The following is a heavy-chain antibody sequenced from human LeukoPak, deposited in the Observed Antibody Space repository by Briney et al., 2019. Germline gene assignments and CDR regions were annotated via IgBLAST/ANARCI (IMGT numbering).Heavy chain of an antibody. D-gene: IGHD3-10*01. V-gene: IGHV4-59*08. CDR2: IYYSGST. CDR3: ARHALPYYYGSAGWFDP. CDR1: GGSISSYY. J-gene: IGHJ5*02. Sequence: PSETLSLTCTVSGGSISSYYWSWIRQPPGKGLEWIGYIYYSGSTNYNPSLKSRVTISVDTSKNQFSLKLSSVTAADTAVYYCARHALPYYYGSAGWFDPWGQGTLVTVSS.